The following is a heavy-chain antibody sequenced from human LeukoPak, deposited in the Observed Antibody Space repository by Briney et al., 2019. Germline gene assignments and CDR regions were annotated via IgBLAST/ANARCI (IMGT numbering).Heavy chain of an antibody. CDR1: GGSVSSGSYY. J-gene: IGHJ5*02. CDR2: IYYSGST. D-gene: IGHD4-23*01. CDR3: ARHTGTVITNWFDP. Sequence: SETLSLTSTVSGGSVSSGSYYWSWIRQPPGKGLEWLSYIYYSGSTNFNPSLKSRVTISVDTSKNQFSLKLSSVTAADTAVYYCARHTGTVITNWFDPWGQGTLVTVSS. V-gene: IGHV4-61*01.